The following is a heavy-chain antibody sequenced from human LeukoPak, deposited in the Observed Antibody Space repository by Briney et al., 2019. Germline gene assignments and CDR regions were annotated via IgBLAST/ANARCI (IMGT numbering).Heavy chain of an antibody. CDR3: ARGGVPAAPYGWFDP. V-gene: IGHV1-69*13. J-gene: IGHJ5*02. Sequence: SVKVSCTASGGTFSSYAISWVRQAPGQGLEWMGGIIPIFGTANYAQKFQGRVTITADESTSTAYMELSSLRSEDTAVYYCARGGVPAAPYGWFDPWGQGTLVTVSS. CDR1: GGTFSSYA. D-gene: IGHD2-2*01. CDR2: IIPIFGTA.